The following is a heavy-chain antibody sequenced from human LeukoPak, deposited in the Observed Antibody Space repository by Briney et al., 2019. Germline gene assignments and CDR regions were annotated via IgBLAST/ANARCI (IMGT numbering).Heavy chain of an antibody. CDR2: INSDGSST. Sequence: GGSLRLSCAASGFTFSSYWMHWVRQAPGQGLVWVSRINSDGSSTSYADSVKGRFTISRDNAKNTLYLQMNSLRAEDTAVYYCARDADGLGIAAPFDYWGQGTLVTVSS. D-gene: IGHD6-13*01. J-gene: IGHJ4*02. CDR3: ARDADGLGIAAPFDY. V-gene: IGHV3-74*01. CDR1: GFTFSSYW.